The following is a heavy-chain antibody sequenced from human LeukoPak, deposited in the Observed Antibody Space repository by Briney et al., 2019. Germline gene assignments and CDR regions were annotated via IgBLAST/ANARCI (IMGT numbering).Heavy chain of an antibody. CDR2: IYYSGNT. CDR1: GGSISSYY. Sequence: SETLSLTCTVSGGSISSYYWSWIRQPPGRGLEWIGYIYYSGNTNYNPSLKSRVTISVDTSKNQFSLKLSSVTAADTAVYYCASGITMVRGVMPDYWGQGTLVTVSS. D-gene: IGHD3-10*01. J-gene: IGHJ4*02. V-gene: IGHV4-59*08. CDR3: ASGITMVRGVMPDY.